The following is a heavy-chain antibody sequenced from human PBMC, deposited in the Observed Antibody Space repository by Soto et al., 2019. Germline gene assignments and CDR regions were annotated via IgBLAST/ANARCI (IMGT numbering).Heavy chain of an antibody. CDR3: ANSGGGSGDYYYGMDV. V-gene: IGHV4-59*01. Sequence: SETLSLTCTVSCGSISSYYWSWIRQPPGKGLEWIGYIYYSGSTNYNPSLKSRVTISVDTSKNQFSLKLSSVTAADTAVYYCANSGGGSGDYYYGMDVWGQGTTVTVSS. CDR2: IYYSGST. CDR1: CGSISSYY. J-gene: IGHJ6*02. D-gene: IGHD3-16*01.